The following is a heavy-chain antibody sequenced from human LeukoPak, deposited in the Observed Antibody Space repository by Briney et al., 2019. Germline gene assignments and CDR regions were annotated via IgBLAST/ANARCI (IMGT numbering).Heavy chain of an antibody. CDR1: GGTFISYA. J-gene: IGHJ5*02. D-gene: IGHD3-10*01. V-gene: IGHV1-69*05. Sequence: SVKVSCKASGGTFISYAISWVRQAPGQGLEWMGGIIPIFGTANYAQKFQGRVTITTDESTSTAYMELSSLRSEDTAVYYCASNPYYYGSGSYYSPKGVYNWFDPWGQGTLVTVSS. CDR2: IIPIFGTA. CDR3: ASNPYYYGSGSYYSPKGVYNWFDP.